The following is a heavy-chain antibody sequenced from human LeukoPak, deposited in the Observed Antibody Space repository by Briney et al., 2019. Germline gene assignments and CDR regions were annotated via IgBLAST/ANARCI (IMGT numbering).Heavy chain of an antibody. CDR1: GGSISSGGYS. D-gene: IGHD3-22*01. CDR2: IYHSGST. V-gene: IGHV4-30-2*01. J-gene: IGHJ5*02. CDR3: ARDHYGSSGYLNWFDP. Sequence: SETLSLTCAVSGGSISSGGYSWSWIRQPPGKGLEWIGYIYHSGSTYYNPSLKSRVTISVDRSKNQFSLKLSSVTAADTAVYYCARDHYGSSGYLNWFDPWGQGTLDTVSS.